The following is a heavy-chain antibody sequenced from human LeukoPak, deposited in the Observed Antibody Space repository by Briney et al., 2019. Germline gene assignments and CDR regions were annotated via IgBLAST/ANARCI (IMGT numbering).Heavy chain of an antibody. CDR3: ARRGWASGYFEY. CDR1: GYSFTTYW. Sequence: GESLKISCRGSGYSFTTYWIGWVRHMPGKGLEWMGIIYPGDSDTRYAPSFQGQVTISADKSISTAYLQWSSLKASDTAMYYCARRGWASGYFEYWGQGTLVTVSS. D-gene: IGHD1-26*01. J-gene: IGHJ4*02. CDR2: IYPGDSDT. V-gene: IGHV5-51*01.